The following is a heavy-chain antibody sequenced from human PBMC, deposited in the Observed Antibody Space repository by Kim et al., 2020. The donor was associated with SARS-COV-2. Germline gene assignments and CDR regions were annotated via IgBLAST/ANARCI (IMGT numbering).Heavy chain of an antibody. Sequence: GGSLRLSCATSGFTFSNNALSWVRQAPGKGLEWVSAISSSATTFFADSVKGRFTISRDNSKNTLYLQMNSLRAEDTAVYYCAKRSPYYFDYWGQGTLVTVSS. CDR3: AKRSPYYFDY. CDR1: GFTFSNNA. CDR2: ISSSATT. J-gene: IGHJ4*02. V-gene: IGHV3-23*01.